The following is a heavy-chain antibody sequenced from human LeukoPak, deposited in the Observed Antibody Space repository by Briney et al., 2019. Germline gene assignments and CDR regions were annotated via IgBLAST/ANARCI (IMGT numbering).Heavy chain of an antibody. D-gene: IGHD3-10*01. CDR1: GGSISSSSYY. J-gene: IGHJ4*02. V-gene: IGHV4-39*01. CDR3: ARPYGSGSYP. CDR2: IYYSGST. Sequence: SETLSLTCTVSGGSISSSSYYWGWIRQPPGKGLEWIGSIYYSGSTYYNPSLKSRVTISVDTSKNQFSLKLSSVTAADTAVYYCARPYGSGSYPWGQGTLVTVSS.